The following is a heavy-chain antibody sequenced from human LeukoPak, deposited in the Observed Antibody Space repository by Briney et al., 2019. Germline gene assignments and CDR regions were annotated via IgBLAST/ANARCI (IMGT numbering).Heavy chain of an antibody. CDR1: VYTLTGYY. Sequence: GASVNVSCMATVYTLTGYYMHWVRQAPGQGLEWMGWINPNSGGTNYALKFQGRVTMTRDTSISTAYMELSSLRSDDTAVYYCARVLYGDSYDAFDIWGQGTMVTVSS. CDR2: INPNSGGT. J-gene: IGHJ3*02. V-gene: IGHV1-2*02. D-gene: IGHD4-17*01. CDR3: ARVLYGDSYDAFDI.